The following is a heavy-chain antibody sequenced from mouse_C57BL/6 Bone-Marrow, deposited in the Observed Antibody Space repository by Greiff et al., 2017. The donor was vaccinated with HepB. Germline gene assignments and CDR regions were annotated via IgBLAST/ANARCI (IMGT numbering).Heavy chain of an antibody. CDR3: ARSDPFDY. Sequence: QVQLKQPGAELVKPGASVKLSCKASGYTFTSYWMHWVKQRPGQGLEWIGMIHPNSGSTNYNEKFQGKATITADTSSNTAYLQLSSLTSEDTAIYYCARSDPFDYWGQGTTLTVSS. CDR2: IHPNSGST. J-gene: IGHJ2*01. CDR1: GYTFTSYW. V-gene: IGHV1-64*01.